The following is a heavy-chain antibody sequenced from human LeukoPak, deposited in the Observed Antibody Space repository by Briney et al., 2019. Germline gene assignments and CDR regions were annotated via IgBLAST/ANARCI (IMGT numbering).Heavy chain of an antibody. J-gene: IGHJ6*03. D-gene: IGHD3-10*01. CDR1: GFTFSSYG. V-gene: IGHV3-23*01. CDR3: AQAGRGGAITLVRGVKGDYYYMDV. CDR2: MSGSGGTT. Sequence: HAGGSLRLSCAASGFTFSSYGMSWVRQAPGKGLEWISAMSGSGGTTYYADSVKGRVTISRDNSKNTLYLQMNSLRVEYTAVYYCAQAGRGGAITLVRGVKGDYYYMDVCGKGTTVTISS.